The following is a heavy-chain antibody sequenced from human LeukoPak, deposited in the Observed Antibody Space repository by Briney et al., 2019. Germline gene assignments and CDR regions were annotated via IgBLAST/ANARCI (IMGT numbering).Heavy chain of an antibody. J-gene: IGHJ5*02. D-gene: IGHD6-13*01. CDR2: IYYSGRT. CDR3: GKYSSNWYVDH. Sequence: SETLSLTCTVSGGSISSNSYYWGWIRQPPGKGLEWIGSIYYSGRTNYNPSLKSRVTISVDTSKNQFSLEVSSVTAADTAVYYCGKYSSNWYVDHWGQGTLVTVSS. V-gene: IGHV4-39*01. CDR1: GGSISSNSYY.